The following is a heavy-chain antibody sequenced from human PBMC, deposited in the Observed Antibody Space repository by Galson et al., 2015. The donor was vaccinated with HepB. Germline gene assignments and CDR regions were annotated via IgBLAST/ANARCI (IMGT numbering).Heavy chain of an antibody. CDR3: AKSTRCSSGWYGMSDY. D-gene: IGHD6-19*01. CDR2: INSDGTST. Sequence: GFTFSSYWMHWVRQAPGKGLVWVSRINSDGTSTRYADSVKGRFTISRDNSKNTLYLQMNSLRAEDTAVYYCAKSTRCSSGWYGMSDYWGQGTLVTVSS. J-gene: IGHJ4*02. CDR1: GFTFSSYW. V-gene: IGHV3-74*01.